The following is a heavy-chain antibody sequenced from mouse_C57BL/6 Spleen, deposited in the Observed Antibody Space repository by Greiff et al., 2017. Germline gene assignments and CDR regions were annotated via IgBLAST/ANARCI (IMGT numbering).Heavy chain of an antibody. D-gene: IGHD2-3*01. J-gene: IGHJ3*01. CDR2: ISSGGSYT. Sequence: EVQLVESGGDLVKPGGSLKLSCAASGFTFSSYGMSWVRQTPDKRLAWVATISSGGSYTYYPDSVKGRFTISRDNAKNTLYLQMSSLKSEDTSMYYCARPQIYDGYYPFAYWGQGTLVTVSA. CDR3: ARPQIYDGYYPFAY. CDR1: GFTFSSYG. V-gene: IGHV5-6*01.